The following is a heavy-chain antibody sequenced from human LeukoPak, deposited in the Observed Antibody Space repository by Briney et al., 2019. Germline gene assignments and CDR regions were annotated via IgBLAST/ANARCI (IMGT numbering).Heavy chain of an antibody. V-gene: IGHV4-34*01. D-gene: IGHD6-6*01. CDR1: GGSFSGYY. CDR2: INHSGST. CDR3: ARESSSSSSWFDP. J-gene: IGHJ5*02. Sequence: PSETLSLTCAVYGGSFSGYYWSWIRQPPGKGLEWIGEINHSGSTNYNPSLKSRVTISVDTSKNQFSPKLSSVTAADTAVYYCARESSSSSSWFDPWGQGTLVTVSS.